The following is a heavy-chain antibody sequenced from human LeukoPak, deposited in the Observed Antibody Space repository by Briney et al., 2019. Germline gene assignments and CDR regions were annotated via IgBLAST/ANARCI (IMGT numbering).Heavy chain of an antibody. V-gene: IGHV4-4*07. CDR1: GGSISNYY. Sequence: PSETLSLTCTVAGGSISNYYWSWIRQPAGKGLDGGVRIYSSGSASYNPSLKSRATMSIDTSNNQFSLTLTSVTAAATDVYYCARVLSRVSWRMQVWPRDAFDIWGQGAMVTVSS. J-gene: IGHJ3*02. CDR2: IYSSGSA. D-gene: IGHD5/OR15-5a*01. CDR3: ARVLSRVSWRMQVWPRDAFDI.